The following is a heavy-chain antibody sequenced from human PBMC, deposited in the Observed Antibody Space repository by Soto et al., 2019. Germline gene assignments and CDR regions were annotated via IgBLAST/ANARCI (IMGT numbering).Heavy chain of an antibody. J-gene: IGHJ5*02. CDR1: GYTFTSYD. Sequence: QVQLVQSGAEVKKPGASVKVSCKASGYTFTSYDINWVRQATGQVLEYLGWMNPNSGNTAYVQKFQGRVTMTWDTSITTDYMELSSLRSEDTAVYFCARGIKYGAYSRWCDPWGKGTLVTVSS. V-gene: IGHV1-8*01. CDR2: MNPNSGNT. D-gene: IGHD4-17*01. CDR3: ARGIKYGAYSRWCDP.